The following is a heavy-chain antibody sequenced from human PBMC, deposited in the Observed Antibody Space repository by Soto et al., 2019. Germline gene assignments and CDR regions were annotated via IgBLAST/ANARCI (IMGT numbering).Heavy chain of an antibody. D-gene: IGHD3-22*01. Sequence: GASVKVSCKASGYTFTSYGISWVRQAPGQGLEWMGWISAYNGNTNYARKLQGRVTMTTDTSTSTAYMELRSLRSDDTAVYYCAGDYYDSSGYYYRGAFDYWGQGTLVTVSS. CDR2: ISAYNGNT. CDR3: AGDYYDSSGYYYRGAFDY. V-gene: IGHV1-18*04. J-gene: IGHJ4*02. CDR1: GYTFTSYG.